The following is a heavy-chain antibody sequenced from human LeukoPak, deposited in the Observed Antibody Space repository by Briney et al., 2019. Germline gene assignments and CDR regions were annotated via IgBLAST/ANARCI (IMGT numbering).Heavy chain of an antibody. CDR1: GYSFTSYW. CDR2: IYPGDSDT. J-gene: IGHJ4*02. CDR3: ARHVPPTFRYSSSWSHFDY. Sequence: GESLKISCKGSGYSFTSYWIGWVRQMPGKGLEWMGIIYPGDSDTRYSPSFQGQVTISADKSISTAYLQWSSLKASDTAMYYCARHVPPTFRYSSSWSHFDYWGQGTLVTVSS. D-gene: IGHD6-13*01. V-gene: IGHV5-51*01.